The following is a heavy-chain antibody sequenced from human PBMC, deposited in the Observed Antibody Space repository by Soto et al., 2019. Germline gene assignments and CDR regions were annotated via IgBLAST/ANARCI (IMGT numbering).Heavy chain of an antibody. CDR1: GFTFSDYY. D-gene: IGHD3-22*01. J-gene: IGHJ4*02. CDR3: ATGQYYYDSSGYYYS. V-gene: IGHV3-11*05. CDR2: ISSSSSYT. Sequence: QVQLVESGGGLVKPGGSLRLSCAASGFTFSDYYMSWIRQAPGKGLEWVSYISSSSSYTNYADSVKGRFTISRDNAKNSLYLQMNSLRSEDTAGYYCATGQYYYDSSGYYYSWGQGTLVTVSS.